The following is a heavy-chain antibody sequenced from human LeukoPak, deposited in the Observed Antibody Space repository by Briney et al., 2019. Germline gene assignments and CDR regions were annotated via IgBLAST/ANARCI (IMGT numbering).Heavy chain of an antibody. CDR3: ARPFRH. V-gene: IGHV3-7*03. Sequence: GGSLRLSCAAAGFTCSNDWMTWVRQAPGKGLEWVANIKRDGSEKYYVDSVKGRFTISRDNAKNSVYLQMNNLRAEDTAVYYCARPFRHWGQGTLVTVSS. J-gene: IGHJ4*02. CDR1: GFTCSNDW. CDR2: IKRDGSEK.